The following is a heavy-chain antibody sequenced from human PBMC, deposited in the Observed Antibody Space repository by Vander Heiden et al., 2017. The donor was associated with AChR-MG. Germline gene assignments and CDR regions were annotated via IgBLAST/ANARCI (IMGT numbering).Heavy chain of an antibody. Sequence: QVQLVQSGAEVKKPGSSVKVSCKASGGTFSSYAISWVRQAPGQGLEWMGGIIPIFGTANYAQKFQGRGTITADKSTSTAYMELGSLRSEDTAVYYCAASGVVIISGQNWFDPWGQGTLVTVSS. V-gene: IGHV1-69*06. CDR2: IIPIFGTA. CDR3: AASGVVIISGQNWFDP. D-gene: IGHD3-3*01. J-gene: IGHJ5*02. CDR1: GGTFSSYA.